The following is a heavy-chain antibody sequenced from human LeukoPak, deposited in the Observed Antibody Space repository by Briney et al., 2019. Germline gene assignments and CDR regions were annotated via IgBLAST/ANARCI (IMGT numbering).Heavy chain of an antibody. D-gene: IGHD3-9*01. V-gene: IGHV3-9*01. CDR1: GFTFDDYA. CDR3: AKEVVDTLTGYPQFQH. J-gene: IGHJ1*01. Sequence: GRSLRLSCAASGFTFDDYAMHWVRQAPGKGLEWVSGISWNSGSIGYADSVKGRFTISRDNAKNSLYLQMNSLRAEDTALYYCAKEVVDTLTGYPQFQHWGQGTLVTVSS. CDR2: ISWNSGSI.